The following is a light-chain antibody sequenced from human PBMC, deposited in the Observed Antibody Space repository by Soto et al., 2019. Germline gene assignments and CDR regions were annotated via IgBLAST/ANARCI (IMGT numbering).Light chain of an antibody. Sequence: QSALTQPASVSGSPGQSITISCTGTSSDVGGYGYVSWYQQHPGKAPKLMIYEVNKRPSGVPDRFSGSKSGNTASLTVSGLQAEDEADYYCSSYAGSSNVFGTGTKLTVL. V-gene: IGLV2-8*01. CDR1: SSDVGGYGY. CDR2: EVN. CDR3: SSYAGSSNV. J-gene: IGLJ1*01.